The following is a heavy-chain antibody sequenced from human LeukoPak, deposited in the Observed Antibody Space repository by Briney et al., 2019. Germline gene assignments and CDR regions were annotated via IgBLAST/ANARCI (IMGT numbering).Heavy chain of an antibody. CDR3: ASVLRGYTSYYHYYYMDV. J-gene: IGHJ6*03. D-gene: IGHD5-18*01. CDR1: GGSISSYY. CDR2: IYYSGST. V-gene: IGHV4-59*01. Sequence: PSETLSLTCTVSGGSISSYYWSWIRQPPGKGLEWIGYIYYSGSTNYNPSLKSRVTISVDTSKNQFSLKLSSVTAADTAVYYCASVLRGYTSYYHYYYMDVWGKGTTVTVSS.